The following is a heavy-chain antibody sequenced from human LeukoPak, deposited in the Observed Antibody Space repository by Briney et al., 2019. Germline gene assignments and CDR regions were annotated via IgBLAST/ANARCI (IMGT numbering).Heavy chain of an antibody. CDR1: GFTFSNYA. Sequence: PGGSLRLSCAASGFTFSNYALHWVRQAPGQGLEWVSGISGSGSSIYYADSVTGRFTISRDNSKDTLYLQMNSLRVEDTALYYCAKEHSVHTMMRGLDSWGQGTLVTVSS. D-gene: IGHD3-22*01. J-gene: IGHJ4*02. V-gene: IGHV3-23*01. CDR2: ISGSGSSI. CDR3: AKEHSVHTMMRGLDS.